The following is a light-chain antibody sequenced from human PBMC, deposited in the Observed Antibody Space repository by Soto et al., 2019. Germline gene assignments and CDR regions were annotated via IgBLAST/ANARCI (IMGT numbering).Light chain of an antibody. CDR3: SSYAGSNSFVV. V-gene: IGLV2-18*02. CDR1: SSDVGSYNR. CDR2: EVN. J-gene: IGLJ3*02. Sequence: QSVLTQPPSVSGSPGQSVTISCTGTSSDVGSYNRVSWYQQPPGTAPKLMIYEVNNRPSGVPDRFSGSKSGNTASLTISGLQAEDEADYYCSSYAGSNSFVVFGGGTKLTVL.